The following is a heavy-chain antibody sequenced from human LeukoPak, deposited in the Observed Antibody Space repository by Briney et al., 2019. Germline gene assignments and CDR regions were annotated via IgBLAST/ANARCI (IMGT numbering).Heavy chain of an antibody. CDR1: GYTFTGFF. CDR3: ARVGQIGAVADF. CDR2: INPNSGGT. V-gene: IGHV1-2*02. J-gene: IGHJ4*02. D-gene: IGHD6-13*01. Sequence: GASVKVSCKASGYTFTGFFIHWVRQAPGQGLEWMGWINPNSGGTNYAQKFQGRVTMTRDISTSTVYMELSSLRSDDTAVYFCARVGQIGAVADFWGQGTLVTVSS.